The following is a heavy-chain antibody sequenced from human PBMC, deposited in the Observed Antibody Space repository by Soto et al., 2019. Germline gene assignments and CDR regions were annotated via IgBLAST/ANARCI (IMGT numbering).Heavy chain of an antibody. CDR1: GITFSNYV. D-gene: IGHD3-16*01. CDR3: AKRRGEGYFDN. CDR2: ISGNGVDT. J-gene: IGHJ4*02. V-gene: IGHV3-23*01. Sequence: EVQLLESGGGLVQPGGSLRVSCAVSGITFSNYVMSWVRQAPGGGLEWVSAISGNGVDTYYVDSVKGRFTISRDNSKNTLYLQINSLRVADTAVYYCAKRRGEGYFDNWGQGTLVTVSS.